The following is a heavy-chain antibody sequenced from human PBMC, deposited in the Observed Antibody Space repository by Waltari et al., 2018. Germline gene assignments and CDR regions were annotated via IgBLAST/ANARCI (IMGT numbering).Heavy chain of an antibody. V-gene: IGHV1-2*02. CDR2: IDPNSGGT. Sequence: HVQLMLSGADVHSPGAPLKYSCKDSGSPCTGYETHWVRRPTGQGLEWMGWIDPNSGGTNYAQKFQGRVTMTRDTSISTTYMDLSSLSADDTAVYCCARGPSGGYFDYWGQGTLATVSS. J-gene: IGHJ4*02. CDR1: GSPCTGYE. D-gene: IGHD6-25*01. CDR3: ARGPSGGYFDY.